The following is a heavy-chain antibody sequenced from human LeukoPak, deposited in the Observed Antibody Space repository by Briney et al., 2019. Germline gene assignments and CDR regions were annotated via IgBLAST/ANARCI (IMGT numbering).Heavy chain of an antibody. D-gene: IGHD2-2*01. V-gene: IGHV3-48*01. CDR1: GFTFSSYS. Sequence: PGGSLRLSCAASGFTFSSYSMNWVRQAPGKGLEWVSYISSSSSTIYYADSVKGRFTISRDNTKNSLYLQMNSLRAEDTAVYYCARDQIYCSSTSCSNHWGQGTLVTVSS. CDR3: ARDQIYCSSTSCSNH. CDR2: ISSSSSTI. J-gene: IGHJ5*02.